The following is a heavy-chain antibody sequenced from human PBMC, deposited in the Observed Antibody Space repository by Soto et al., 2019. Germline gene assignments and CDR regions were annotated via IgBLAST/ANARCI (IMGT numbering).Heavy chain of an antibody. CDR2: IIPIFGTA. CDR3: ATRDGYNPNFDY. D-gene: IGHD5-12*01. CDR1: GGTFSSYA. V-gene: IGHV1-69*13. Sequence: SVKVSCKASGGTFSSYAISWVRQAPGQGLEWMGGIIPIFGTANYAQKFQGRVTITADESTSTAYMELSSLRSEDTAVYYCATRDGYNPNFDYWGQGTLVTVSS. J-gene: IGHJ4*02.